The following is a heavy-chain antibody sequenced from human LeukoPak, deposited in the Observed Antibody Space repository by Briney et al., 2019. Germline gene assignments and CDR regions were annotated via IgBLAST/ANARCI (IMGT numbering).Heavy chain of an antibody. V-gene: IGHV1-46*01. CDR3: ARDFRGTIAVAGTGY. CDR1: GYTFTSYY. D-gene: IGHD6-19*01. CDR2: INPSGGST. Sequence: ASVKVSCKASGYTFTSYYMHWVRQAPGQGLEWMGIINPSGGSTSYAQKFQGRVTMTRDMSTSTVYMELSSLRSEDTAVYYCARDFRGTIAVAGTGYWGQGTLVTVSS. J-gene: IGHJ4*02.